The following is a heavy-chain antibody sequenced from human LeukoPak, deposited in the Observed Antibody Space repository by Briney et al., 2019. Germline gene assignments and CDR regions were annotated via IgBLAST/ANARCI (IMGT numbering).Heavy chain of an antibody. CDR2: IYYSGST. J-gene: IGHJ3*02. D-gene: IGHD3-10*01. Sequence: SETLSLTCTVSGGSISSYYWSWIRQPPGKGLEWIGYIYYSGSTNYNPSLKSRVTISVDTSKNQFSLKLSSVTAADTAVYYCASLRAGDAFDIWGQGTMVTVSS. V-gene: IGHV4-59*08. CDR3: ASLRAGDAFDI. CDR1: GGSISSYY.